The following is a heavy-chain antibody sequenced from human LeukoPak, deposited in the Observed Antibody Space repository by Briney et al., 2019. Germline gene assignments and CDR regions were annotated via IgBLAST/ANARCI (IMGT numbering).Heavy chain of an antibody. V-gene: IGHV1-18*01. J-gene: IGHJ4*02. CDR2: ISAYNGNT. D-gene: IGHD6-6*01. Sequence: ASVKVSCKASGYTFTSYGISWVRQAPGQGLEWMGWISAYNGNTNYAQKFQGRVTITTDESTSTAYMELSSLRSEDTAVYYCARAYREYSSSSPFDYWGQGTLVTVSS. CDR1: GYTFTSYG. CDR3: ARAYREYSSSSPFDY.